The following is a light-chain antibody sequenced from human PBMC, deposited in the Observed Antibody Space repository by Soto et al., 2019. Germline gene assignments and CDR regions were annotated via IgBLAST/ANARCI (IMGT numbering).Light chain of an antibody. CDR3: QQDDNVPLT. Sequence: DLQMTQSPSSLSASVGDRVTITCQASQDITNDLNWYQQKPGKAPKVLIYEASNLETGVLSRFSGSGSGTDFTFTISSLQPEDIATYFCQQDDNVPLTFGGGTKVEIK. V-gene: IGKV1-33*01. CDR2: EAS. J-gene: IGKJ4*02. CDR1: QDITND.